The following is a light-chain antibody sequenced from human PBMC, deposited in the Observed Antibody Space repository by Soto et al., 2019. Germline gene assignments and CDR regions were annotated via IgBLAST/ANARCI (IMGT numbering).Light chain of an antibody. V-gene: IGLV2-11*01. Sequence: QSVLTQPRSVSGSPGQSVTISCTGTSSDVGGYNYVSWYQQHPGKAPKLMIYDVSKRPSGVPDRFSGSKSGNTASLTFSGLRAEDEADYYCCSYAGSYTYVFGTGTKVTVL. J-gene: IGLJ1*01. CDR1: SSDVGGYNY. CDR2: DVS. CDR3: CSYAGSYTYV.